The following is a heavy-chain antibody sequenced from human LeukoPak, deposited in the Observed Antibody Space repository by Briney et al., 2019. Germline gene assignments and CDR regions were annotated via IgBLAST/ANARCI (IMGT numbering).Heavy chain of an antibody. Sequence: ASVKVSCKASAYTLTGYYMHWVRQAPGQGLEWIGWINPNSGGTNYAQKFQGRVTMTRDTSISTAYMELSRLSSDDTAVYYCARDRTIHGSGSYYFDYWGQGTLVTVSS. CDR1: AYTLTGYY. J-gene: IGHJ4*02. D-gene: IGHD3-10*01. CDR2: INPNSGGT. V-gene: IGHV1-2*02. CDR3: ARDRTIHGSGSYYFDY.